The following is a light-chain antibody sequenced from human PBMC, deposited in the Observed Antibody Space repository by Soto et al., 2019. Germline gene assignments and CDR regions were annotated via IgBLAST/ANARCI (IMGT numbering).Light chain of an antibody. Sequence: QSVLTQPASVSGSPGQSITISCTGTSSDVGGYNYVSWYQQHPGKAPKLMIYEVSNRPSGVSNRFSGSKSGNTASLTISGLHADDEADYYCSSYTSSSTFYVFGTGTKLTVL. V-gene: IGLV2-14*01. CDR3: SSYTSSSTFYV. CDR1: SSDVGGYNY. J-gene: IGLJ1*01. CDR2: EVS.